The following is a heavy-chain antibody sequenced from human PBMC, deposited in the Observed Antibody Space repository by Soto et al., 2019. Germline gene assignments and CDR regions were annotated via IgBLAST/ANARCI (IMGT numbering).Heavy chain of an antibody. Sequence: SLRLSCTASGFTFGDYAMSWVRQAPGKGLEWVGFIRSKAYGGTTEYAASVKGRFTISRDDSKSIAYLQMNSLKTEDTAVYYCTRDSGITIFGVVIPYGMDVWGQGTTVTVSS. J-gene: IGHJ6*02. CDR2: IRSKAYGGTT. CDR1: GFTFGDYA. CDR3: TRDSGITIFGVVIPYGMDV. D-gene: IGHD3-3*01. V-gene: IGHV3-49*04.